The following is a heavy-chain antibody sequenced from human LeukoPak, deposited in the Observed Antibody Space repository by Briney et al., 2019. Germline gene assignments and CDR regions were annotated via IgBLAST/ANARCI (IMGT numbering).Heavy chain of an antibody. D-gene: IGHD3-22*01. CDR3: ARDLETYYYDSSGYYYAYFDY. J-gene: IGHJ4*02. V-gene: IGHV1-2*02. Sequence: ASVTVSCKASGYTFTGYYMHWVRQAPGQGLEWMGWINPNSGGTNYAQKFQGRVTMTRDTSISTAYMELSRLRSDDTAVYYCARDLETYYYDSSGYYYAYFDYWGQGTLVTVSS. CDR2: INPNSGGT. CDR1: GYTFTGYY.